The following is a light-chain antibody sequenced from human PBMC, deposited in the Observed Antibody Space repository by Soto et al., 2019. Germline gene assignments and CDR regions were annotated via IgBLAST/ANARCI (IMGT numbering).Light chain of an antibody. CDR2: EVS. CDR1: SSDVGRYNY. Sequence: QSALTPPASVSGSPVQSITISCTGTSSDVGRYNYVSWYQQHPGKAPKLMIYEVSNRPSGVSNRFSASKSGNTASLTISGLQAEDEADYYCTSYTSSTTWVFGGGTKLTVL. CDR3: TSYTSSTTWV. J-gene: IGLJ3*02. V-gene: IGLV2-14*01.